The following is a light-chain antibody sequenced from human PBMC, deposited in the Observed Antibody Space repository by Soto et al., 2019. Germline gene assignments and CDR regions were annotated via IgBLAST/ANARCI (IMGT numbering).Light chain of an antibody. CDR2: KAS. V-gene: IGKV1-5*03. CDR1: QSISSW. CDR3: QQYNSYWT. Sequence: QLTQSPSSLSASVGDRVTITCRASQSISSWLAWYQQKPGKAPKLLIYKASSLQIGVPSRFSGSGSGTEFTLTISSLQPDDFATYYCQQYNSYWTFGQGTKVDI. J-gene: IGKJ1*01.